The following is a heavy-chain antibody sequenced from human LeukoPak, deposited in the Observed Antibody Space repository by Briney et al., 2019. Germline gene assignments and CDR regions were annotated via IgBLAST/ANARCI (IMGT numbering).Heavy chain of an antibody. J-gene: IGHJ3*02. CDR2: ISSSSSYI. Sequence: KPGGSLRLACAASGFTFSSYSMNWVRQAPGKGLEWVSSISSSSSYIYYADSVKGRFTISRDNAKNSLYLQMNSLRAEDTAVYYCARMMDRRSAFDIWGQGTMVTVSS. D-gene: IGHD3-16*01. CDR1: GFTFSSYS. CDR3: ARMMDRRSAFDI. V-gene: IGHV3-21*01.